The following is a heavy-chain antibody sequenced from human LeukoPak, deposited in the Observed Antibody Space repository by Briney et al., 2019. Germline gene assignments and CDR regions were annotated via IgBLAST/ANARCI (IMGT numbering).Heavy chain of an antibody. Sequence: GGSLRLSCAASGFTFSTYAMSWVRQAPGKGLEWVSSISESGSRTYYADSAKGRFTISRDNSETTLNLHMNSLRADDTAVYYCAKAETTAWTAVDYWGQGTLVTVSS. CDR2: ISESGSRT. CDR1: GFTFSTYA. CDR3: AKAETTAWTAVDY. V-gene: IGHV3-23*01. J-gene: IGHJ4*02. D-gene: IGHD4-11*01.